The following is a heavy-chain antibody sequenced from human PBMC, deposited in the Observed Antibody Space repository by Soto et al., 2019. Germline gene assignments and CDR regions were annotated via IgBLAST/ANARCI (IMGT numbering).Heavy chain of an antibody. Sequence: QLQLQESGPGLVKPSETLSLTCTVSGGSISSSSYYWGWIRQPPGKGLEWIGSIYYSGSTYYNPSLKSRVTIAVDTSKNQFSLKLSSVTAADTAVYYCARQRAPWVDVWGQGTTVTVSS. D-gene: IGHD3-16*01. CDR2: IYYSGST. CDR1: GGSISSSSYY. J-gene: IGHJ6*02. CDR3: ARQRAPWVDV. V-gene: IGHV4-39*01.